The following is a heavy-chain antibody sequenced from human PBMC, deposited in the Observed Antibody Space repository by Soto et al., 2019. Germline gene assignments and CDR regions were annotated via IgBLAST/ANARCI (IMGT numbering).Heavy chain of an antibody. CDR3: TTSHAGELNN. V-gene: IGHV4-4*02. J-gene: IGHJ4*02. Sequence: QVQLQESGPGLVKPSGTLSLTCAVSGGSISSSSWWTWVRQSPGKGLEWIGEIFESGATNYNPSLKSRLTMSVDKSKNQFSLNLSYLTAADTAVYFCTTSHAGELNNWGQGTLVTVSS. D-gene: IGHD1-7*01. CDR1: GGSISSSSW. CDR2: IFESGAT.